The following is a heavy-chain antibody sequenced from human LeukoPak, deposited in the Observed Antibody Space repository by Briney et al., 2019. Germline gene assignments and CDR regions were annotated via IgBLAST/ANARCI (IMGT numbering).Heavy chain of an antibody. CDR2: ISSSSSTI. Sequence: GGSLRLSCAASGFTFSNYGMSWVRQAPGKGLEWVSYISSSSSTIYYADSVKGRFTISRDNAKNSLYLQMNSLRAEDTAVYFCVRDGPLWCFDYWGLGTLVTVSS. CDR1: GFTFSNYG. V-gene: IGHV3-48*04. J-gene: IGHJ4*02. D-gene: IGHD4/OR15-4a*01. CDR3: VRDGPLWCFDY.